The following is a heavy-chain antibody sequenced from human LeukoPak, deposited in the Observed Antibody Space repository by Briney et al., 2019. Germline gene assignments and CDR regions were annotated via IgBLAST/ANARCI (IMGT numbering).Heavy chain of an antibody. Sequence: DPSETLSLTCTVSGGSISSSSYYWGWIRQPPGKGLEWIGSIYYSGSTYYNPSLKSRVTISVDTSKNQFSLKLSSVTAADTAVYYCARHVVDYSNDPSSFDYWGQGTLVTVSS. CDR3: ARHVVDYSNDPSSFDY. CDR1: GGSISSSSYY. D-gene: IGHD4-11*01. CDR2: IYYSGST. J-gene: IGHJ4*02. V-gene: IGHV4-39*01.